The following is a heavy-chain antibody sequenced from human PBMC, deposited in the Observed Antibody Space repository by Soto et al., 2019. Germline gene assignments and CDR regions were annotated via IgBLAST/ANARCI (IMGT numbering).Heavy chain of an antibody. CDR2: INHSGST. V-gene: IGHV4-34*01. CDR1: GGSFSGYY. J-gene: IGHJ4*02. D-gene: IGHD3-9*01. CDR3: ARGPRRITIFRYYFDS. Sequence: SETLSLTCAVYGGSFSGYYWSWIRQPPGKGLEWIGEINHSGSTNYNPSLKSRVTISVDTSKNQFSLKLSSVTAADTAVYYCARGPRRITIFRYYFDSWGQGTLVTVSS.